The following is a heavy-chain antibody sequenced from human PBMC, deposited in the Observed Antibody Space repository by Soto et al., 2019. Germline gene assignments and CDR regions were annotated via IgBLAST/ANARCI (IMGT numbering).Heavy chain of an antibody. CDR3: ARGWFGPDV. V-gene: IGHV3-74*01. J-gene: IGHJ6*03. Sequence: EVQLVESGGGVVQPGGSLRLSCAASEFTFSGRSVHWVRQAPGKGLVWVSGIDKVGTDSTYADSVKGRFTSSRDNAENTVYLQLNSLRVEDTAVYYCARGWFGPDVWGKGTTVTVSS. D-gene: IGHD3-10*01. CDR2: IDKVGTDS. CDR1: EFTFSGRS.